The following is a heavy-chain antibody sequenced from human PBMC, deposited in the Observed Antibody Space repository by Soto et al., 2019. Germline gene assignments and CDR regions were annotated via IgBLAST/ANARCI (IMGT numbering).Heavy chain of an antibody. V-gene: IGHV1-69*12. J-gene: IGHJ6*02. CDR3: ARHVPAAGYYYGMDV. CDR2: IISIFGTA. D-gene: IGHD2-2*01. Sequence: QVQLVQSGAEVKKPGSSVKVSCKASGGTFSSYAISWVRQAPGQGLEWMGGIISIFGTANYAQKFQGRVTITADESTSTTYMALSSLGSEDTALYDSARHVPAAGYYYGMDVWGQGTTVTVSS. CDR1: GGTFSSYA.